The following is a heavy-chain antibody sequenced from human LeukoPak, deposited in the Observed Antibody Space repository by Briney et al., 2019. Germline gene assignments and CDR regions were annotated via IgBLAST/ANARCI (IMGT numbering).Heavy chain of an antibody. CDR1: GFTFSSYW. V-gene: IGHV3-74*01. D-gene: IGHD1-7*01. CDR2: LNSDGSST. J-gene: IGHJ4*02. CDR3: ARASNRNSINFDY. Sequence: GGSLRPSCAASGFTFSSYWMHWVRQASGKGLVWVSRLNSDGSSTSYADSVKGRFTISRDNAETTLHLQMNNLSAEDTAVYYCARASNRNSINFDYWGQGALVTVSS.